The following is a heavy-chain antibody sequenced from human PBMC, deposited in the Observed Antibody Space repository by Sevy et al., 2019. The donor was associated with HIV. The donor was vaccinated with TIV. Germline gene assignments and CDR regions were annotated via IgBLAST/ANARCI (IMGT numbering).Heavy chain of an antibody. Sequence: SETLSLTCSVSGGSITSKNYFWAWIRQSPGKGLEWIGSIYHSGSTYHSPSLQRRVGISVDTSRRHFSLKLSSVTATDTAVYYCARHSFKHGYRPPYFDYWSQGTLVTVSS. V-gene: IGHV4-39*01. CDR3: ARHSFKHGYRPPYFDY. CDR2: IYHSGST. D-gene: IGHD5-18*01. CDR1: GGSITSKNYF. J-gene: IGHJ4*02.